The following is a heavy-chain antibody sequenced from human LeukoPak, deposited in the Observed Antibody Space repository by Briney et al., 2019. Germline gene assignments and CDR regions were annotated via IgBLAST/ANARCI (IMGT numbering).Heavy chain of an antibody. D-gene: IGHD4-17*01. Sequence: SETLSLTCTVSGGSISSYYWSWIRQPAGKGLEWIGRIYTSGSHNYNPSLKNRVTMSVDTSKHQFSLRLGAVAAAATAGYYCAGIGAYDYGLDYWGQGTLVTVSS. V-gene: IGHV4-4*07. CDR3: AGIGAYDYGLDY. CDR2: IYTSGSH. CDR1: GGSISSYY. J-gene: IGHJ4*02.